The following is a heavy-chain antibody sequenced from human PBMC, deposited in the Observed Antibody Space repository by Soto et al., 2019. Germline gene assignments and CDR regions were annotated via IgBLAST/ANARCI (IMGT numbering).Heavy chain of an antibody. CDR3: ASPYSSGWYELDY. CDR2: IYYSGST. D-gene: IGHD6-19*01. J-gene: IGHJ4*02. CDR1: GASVSSGGYY. V-gene: IGHV4-61*08. Sequence: QVQLQESGPGLVKPSETLSLTCTVSGASVSSGGYYWSWIRQPPGKGLEWIGYIYYSGSTNYNPSPKSRVTISVDTSKNQFSLKLSSVTAADTAVYYCASPYSSGWYELDYWGQGTLVTVSS.